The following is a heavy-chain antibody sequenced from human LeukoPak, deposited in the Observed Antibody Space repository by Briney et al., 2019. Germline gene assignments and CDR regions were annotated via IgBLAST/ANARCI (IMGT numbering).Heavy chain of an antibody. CDR2: ISYDGSNK. J-gene: IGHJ4*02. V-gene: IGHV3-30*04. D-gene: IGHD5-18*01. CDR1: GFTFSSYA. CDR3: ARESYSYGRSFDY. Sequence: GGSLRLSCTDSGFTFSSYAMQWVRQAPGKGLEWVAFISYDGSNKYYADSVKGRFTISRDNSKNTLYLQMNSLRAEDTAVYYCARESYSYGRSFDYWGQGTLVTVSS.